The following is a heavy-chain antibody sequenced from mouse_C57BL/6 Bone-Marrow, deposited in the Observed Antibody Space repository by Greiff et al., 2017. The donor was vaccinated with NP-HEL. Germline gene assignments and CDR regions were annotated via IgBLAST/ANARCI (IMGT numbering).Heavy chain of an antibody. J-gene: IGHJ2*01. CDR2: IYPRSGNT. CDR1: GYTFTSYG. CDR3: ARDDPYFDY. Sequence: VQVVESGAELARPGASVKLSCKASGYTFTSYGISWVKQRTGQGLEWIGEIYPRSGNTYYNEKFKGKATLTADKSSSTAYMELRSLTSEDSAVYFCARDDPYFDYWGQGTTLTVSS. V-gene: IGHV1-81*01. D-gene: IGHD2-3*01.